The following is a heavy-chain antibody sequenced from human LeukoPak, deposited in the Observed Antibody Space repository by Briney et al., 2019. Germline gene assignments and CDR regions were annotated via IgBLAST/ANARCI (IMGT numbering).Heavy chain of an antibody. CDR2: IGAYNGNT. V-gene: IGHV1-18*01. D-gene: IGHD2-2*01. Sequence: ASVKVSCKASGYTFTSYGISWVRQAPGQGLEWMGWIGAYNGNTNYAQKLQDRVTTTTDTSTSTAYMELRSLRSDDTAVYYCARGRGVVPADKPDWYFDLWGRGTLVTVSS. CDR1: GYTFTSYG. CDR3: ARGRGVVPADKPDWYFDL. J-gene: IGHJ2*01.